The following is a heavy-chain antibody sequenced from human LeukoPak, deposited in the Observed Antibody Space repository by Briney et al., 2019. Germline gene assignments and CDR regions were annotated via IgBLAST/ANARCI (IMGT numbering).Heavy chain of an antibody. CDR3: ARGSPSYYDYVWGSYRRTPYFDY. CDR2: IYYSGST. Sequence: SETLSLTCTVSGGSISSSSYYWGWIRQPPGKGLEWIGSIYYSGSTYYNPSLKSRVTISVDTSKNQFSLKLSSVTAADTAVYYCARGSPSYYDYVWGSYRRTPYFDYWGQGTLVTVSS. V-gene: IGHV4-39*07. J-gene: IGHJ4*02. D-gene: IGHD3-16*02. CDR1: GGSISSSSYY.